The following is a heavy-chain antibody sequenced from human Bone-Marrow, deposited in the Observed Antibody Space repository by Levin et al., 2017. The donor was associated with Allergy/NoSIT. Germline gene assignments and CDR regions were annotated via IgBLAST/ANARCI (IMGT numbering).Heavy chain of an antibody. CDR1: GFTFDDYA. CDR2: ISWNSGSI. Sequence: GGSLRLSCAASGFTFDDYAMHWVRQAPGKGLEWVSGISWNSGSIGYADSVKGRFTISRDNAKNSLYLQMNSLRAEDTVLYYCAKDGGTGIAAANAFDIWGQGTMVTVSS. CDR3: AKDGGTGIAAANAFDI. V-gene: IGHV3-9*01. J-gene: IGHJ3*02. D-gene: IGHD6-13*01.